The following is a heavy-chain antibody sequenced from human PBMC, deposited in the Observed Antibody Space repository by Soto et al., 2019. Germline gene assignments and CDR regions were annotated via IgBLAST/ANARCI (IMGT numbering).Heavy chain of an antibody. CDR1: GFTFSSYG. CDR3: ARQLAVVPAVDYYGMDV. D-gene: IGHD2-2*01. V-gene: IGHV3-33*01. CDR2: IWYDGSNK. J-gene: IGHJ6*02. Sequence: GGSLRLSCAASGFTFSSYGMHWVRQAPGKGLEWVAVIWYDGSNKYYADSVKGRFTISRDNSKNTLYLQMNSLRSEDTAVYYCARQLAVVPAVDYYGMDVWGQGTTVTVSS.